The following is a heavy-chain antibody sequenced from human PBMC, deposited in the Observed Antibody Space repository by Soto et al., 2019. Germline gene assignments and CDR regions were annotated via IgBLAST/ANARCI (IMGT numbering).Heavy chain of an antibody. CDR2: IIPLFGTA. CDR1: GGTLSSYT. J-gene: IGHJ1*01. CDR3: AREGFSGSYFPN. Sequence: SVKVSCKASGGTLSSYTFSWVRQAPGQDLEWMGGIIPLFGTADYAQRFQGRLTITADQSTNTAYMDLSSLRSDDTAVYYCAREGFSGSYFPNWGQGTQVTVSS. V-gene: IGHV1-69*13. D-gene: IGHD1-26*01.